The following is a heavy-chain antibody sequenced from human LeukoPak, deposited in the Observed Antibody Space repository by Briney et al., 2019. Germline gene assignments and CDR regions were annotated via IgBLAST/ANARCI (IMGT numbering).Heavy chain of an antibody. CDR3: VKDAPLPLDF. J-gene: IGHJ4*02. V-gene: IGHV3-23*01. CDR1: GFTFRDFA. CDR2: ISGDAHST. Sequence: GGSLRLSCADSGFTFRDFALSCVRQAPGKGLAWVSAISGDAHSTYYADSLKGRFTISRDNSKNTLYLQMNSLRAADTATYFCVKDAPLPLDFWGQGALVIVSS.